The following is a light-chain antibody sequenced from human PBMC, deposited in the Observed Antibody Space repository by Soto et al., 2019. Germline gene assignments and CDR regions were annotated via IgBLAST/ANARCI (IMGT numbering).Light chain of an antibody. V-gene: IGKV3-20*01. Sequence: EIVLTQSPGTLSLSPGERATLSCRASQSVSSSYLAWYQQKPGQAPRLLIYGASSRATGIPDRFSGSGSGTDFTLTISRLEPEDFAVYYFQQYGSFPPQLTFSGGTKVEIK. CDR3: QQYGSFPPQLT. CDR2: GAS. CDR1: QSVSSSY. J-gene: IGKJ4*01.